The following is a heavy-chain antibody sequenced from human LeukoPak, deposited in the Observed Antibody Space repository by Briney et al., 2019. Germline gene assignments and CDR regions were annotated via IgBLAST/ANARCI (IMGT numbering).Heavy chain of an antibody. CDR3: AREAYGGNSGLFDY. CDR1: GGSISGYS. Sequence: SETLSLTCTVCGGSISGYSWRCLRQSPGKGLEWIGYIYYTGTTNYSPSLKSRVTMSVDTSKNQFSLKLSSVTAADTAVYYCAREAYGGNSGLFDYWAQGTLVTVSS. J-gene: IGHJ4*02. D-gene: IGHD4-23*01. CDR2: IYYTGTT. V-gene: IGHV4-59*01.